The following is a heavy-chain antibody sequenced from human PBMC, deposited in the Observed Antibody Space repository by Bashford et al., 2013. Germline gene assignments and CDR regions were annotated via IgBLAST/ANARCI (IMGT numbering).Heavy chain of an antibody. CDR1: EFAFDNYA. J-gene: IGHJ2*01. Sequence: GSLRLSCEASEFAFDNYAFAWVRQAPGKGLEWVSGISASGRATFYADSVKGRFTISRDNSKNTLFLQMSSLRAEDTAVYYCAKDLLSISVTGTAYFDLWGRGTMVTVSS. D-gene: IGHD6-19*01. CDR3: AKDLLSISVTGTAYFDL. CDR2: ISASGRAT. V-gene: IGHV3-23*01.